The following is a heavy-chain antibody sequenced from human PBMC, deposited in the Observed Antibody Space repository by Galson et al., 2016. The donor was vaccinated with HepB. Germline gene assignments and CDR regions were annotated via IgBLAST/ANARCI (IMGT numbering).Heavy chain of an antibody. D-gene: IGHD3-16*01. CDR3: ARRPTAARFFDF. CDR1: GGSVSSSSYY. J-gene: IGHJ4*02. CDR2: IFYTGST. Sequence: LSLTCSVSGGSVSSSSYYWGWIRQSPGKGLEWIGNIFYTGSTYYNPSLKSRVAISIDTSKNHFSLKLTSVTAADTAVYFCARRPTAARFFDFWGQGAMATVSS. V-gene: IGHV4-39*02.